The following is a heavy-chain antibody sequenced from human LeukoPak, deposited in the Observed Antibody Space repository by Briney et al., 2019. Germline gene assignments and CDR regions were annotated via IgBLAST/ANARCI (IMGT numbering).Heavy chain of an antibody. CDR3: ARGIVVSHFYYYYYMDV. D-gene: IGHD3-22*01. CDR1: GFTVSSNY. V-gene: IGHV3-66*01. Sequence: PGGSLRLSCAASGFTVSSNYMSWVRQAPGKGLEWVSVIYSGGSTYYADSVKGRFTISRGNSKNTLYLQMNSLRAEDTAVYYCARGIVVSHFYYYYYMDVWGKGTTVTISS. J-gene: IGHJ6*03. CDR2: IYSGGST.